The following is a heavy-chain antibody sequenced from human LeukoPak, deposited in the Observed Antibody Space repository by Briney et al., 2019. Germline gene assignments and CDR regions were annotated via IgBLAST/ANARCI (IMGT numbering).Heavy chain of an antibody. J-gene: IGHJ4*02. CDR1: VVTVSNNN. CDR2: TYSGGFT. Sequence: GGSLRLSWTAAVVTVSNNNMSWVRQAPWKGLEWVSITYSGGFTHYADSVKGRFTVSRDNSKNTLYLQMNSLRADDTALYYCARMDNGDSYWGQGTLVIVSS. CDR3: ARMDNGDSY. V-gene: IGHV3-53*01. D-gene: IGHD4-17*01.